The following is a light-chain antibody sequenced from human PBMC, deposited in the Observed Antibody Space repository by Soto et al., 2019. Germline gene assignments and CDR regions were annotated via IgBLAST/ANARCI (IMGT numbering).Light chain of an antibody. V-gene: IGLV4-69*01. Sequence: QLVLTQSPSASASLGASVKLTCTLSSGHSSYAIAWHQQQPEKGPRYLMKLNSDGSHSKGDGIPDRFSGSSSGAERYLTISSLQSEDEADYYFQAWGTGRVFGGGTKLTVL. CDR3: QAWGTGRV. CDR1: SGHSSYA. CDR2: LNSDGSH. J-gene: IGLJ3*02.